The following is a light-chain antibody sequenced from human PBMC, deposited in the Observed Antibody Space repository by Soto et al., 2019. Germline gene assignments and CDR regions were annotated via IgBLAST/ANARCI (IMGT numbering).Light chain of an antibody. Sequence: QSVLTQPPSVSGSPGQSVTISCTGTSSDVGKYDRVSWYQQPPGTAPRLIMYEGTNRPSGVPARFSGSKSGNTASLPISGLLAEDESDYFCSSYTRAIRYVFGPETKSPA. J-gene: IGLJ1*01. CDR2: EGT. CDR3: SSYTRAIRYV. CDR1: SSDVGKYDR. V-gene: IGLV2-18*02.